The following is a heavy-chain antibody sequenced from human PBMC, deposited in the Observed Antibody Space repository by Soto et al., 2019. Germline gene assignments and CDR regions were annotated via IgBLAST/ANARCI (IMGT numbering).Heavy chain of an antibody. CDR2: ISDTSSYT. D-gene: IGHD3-10*01. CDR1: GFTFSDHY. J-gene: IGHJ4*02. CDR3: PRIAYYYASGVYWHEYYFDS. V-gene: IGHV3-11*06. Sequence: QVKLVESGGGLVKPGGSLRLSCTASGFTFSDHYMSWIRQAPGKGLEWISYISDTSSYTNYADSVKGRFTIARDTAKKSLYLQMNCLGAEDAAGDFCPRIAYYYASGVYWHEYYFDSWGQGTLVTVSS.